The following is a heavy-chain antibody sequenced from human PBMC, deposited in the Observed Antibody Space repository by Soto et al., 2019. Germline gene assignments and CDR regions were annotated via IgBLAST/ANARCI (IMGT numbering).Heavy chain of an antibody. CDR1: GGSISSGDYY. D-gene: IGHD3-3*02. CDR2: IYYSGST. CDR3: ARAVLELDP. V-gene: IGHV4-30-4*01. J-gene: IGHJ5*02. Sequence: LCGGSISSGDYYWGWIRQPPGKGLEWIGYIYYSGSTYYNPSLKSRVTISVDTSKNQFSLKLSSVTAADTAVYYCARAVLELDPWGQGTLVTVSS.